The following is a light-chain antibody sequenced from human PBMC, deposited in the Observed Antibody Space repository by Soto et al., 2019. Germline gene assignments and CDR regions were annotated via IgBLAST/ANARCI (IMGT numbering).Light chain of an antibody. CDR3: QQTYITPNA. Sequence: DIRVTQSPSSLSASVGDRVTISCRTSQNIDTYLQWYQQKSGKAPRLLIYAAANLQSGVPSYFSGSGSGTDFTLTITSLQPGDSATYFCQQTYITPNAFGGVTKVEIK. J-gene: IGKJ4*01. CDR2: AAA. V-gene: IGKV1-39*01. CDR1: QNIDTY.